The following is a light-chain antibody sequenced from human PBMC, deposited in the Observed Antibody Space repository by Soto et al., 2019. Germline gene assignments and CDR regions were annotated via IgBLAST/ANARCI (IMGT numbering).Light chain of an antibody. CDR3: QQSYSTPYS. V-gene: IGKV1-39*01. Sequence: DIQMTQSPSSLSASLGDRVTITCRASQDISSFLNWYQQKPGKAPKLLMYTASSLQRGVPSRFSGSGSGTDFTLTISSLQPEDFATYYCQQSYSTPYSFGQGTKLEIK. CDR1: QDISSF. J-gene: IGKJ2*01. CDR2: TAS.